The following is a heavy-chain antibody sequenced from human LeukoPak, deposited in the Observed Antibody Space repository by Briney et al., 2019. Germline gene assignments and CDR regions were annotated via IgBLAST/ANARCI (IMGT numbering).Heavy chain of an antibody. CDR2: INSDGSST. V-gene: IGHV3-74*01. CDR3: ASDLTSGIAAAGNAWFDP. D-gene: IGHD6-13*01. J-gene: IGHJ5*02. CDR1: GFIFTAYS. Sequence: GGSLRLSCAASGFIFTAYSMNWVRQAPGKGLVWVSRINSDGSSTSYADSVKGRFTISRDNAKNTLYLQMNSLRAEDTAVYYCASDLTSGIAAAGNAWFDPWGQGTLVTVSS.